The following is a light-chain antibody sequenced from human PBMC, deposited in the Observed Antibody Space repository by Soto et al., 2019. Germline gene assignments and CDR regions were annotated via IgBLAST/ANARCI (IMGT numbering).Light chain of an antibody. Sequence: QSVLTQPASVSGSPGQSITVSCTGTSSDVGSYNLVSWYQQHPGKAPKLMIYEGSKRPSGVSDRFSGSKSGNTASLTISGLQAEDEADYYCCSYAGSSNFYVFGTGTKLTVL. J-gene: IGLJ1*01. V-gene: IGLV2-23*03. CDR3: CSYAGSSNFYV. CDR2: EGS. CDR1: SSDVGSYNL.